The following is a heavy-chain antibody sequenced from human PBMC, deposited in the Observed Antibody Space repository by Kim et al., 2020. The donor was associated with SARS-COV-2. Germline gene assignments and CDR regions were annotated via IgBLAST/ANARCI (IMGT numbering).Heavy chain of an antibody. V-gene: IGHV4-34*01. Sequence: SETLSLTCAVYGGSFSGYYWSWIRQPPGKGLEWIGEINHSGSTNYNPSLKSRVTISVDTSKNQFSLKLSSVTAADTAVYYCARGSFTRLGSSSWYRGYNWFDPWGQGTLVTVSS. J-gene: IGHJ5*02. CDR2: INHSGST. CDR1: GGSFSGYY. CDR3: ARGSFTRLGSSSWYRGYNWFDP. D-gene: IGHD6-13*01.